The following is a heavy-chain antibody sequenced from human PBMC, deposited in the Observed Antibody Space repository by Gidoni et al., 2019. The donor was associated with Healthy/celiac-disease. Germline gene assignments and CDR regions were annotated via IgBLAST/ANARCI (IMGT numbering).Heavy chain of an antibody. Sequence: EVQLLASGGGLVPPGGSLRLSCAASGFTFSSYSLGWVRQAPGKGLEWVSAIRGSGGSTYYADSVKGRFTISRDNSKNTLYLQMNSLRAEDTAVYYCAKIHGGYYDFWYDETLDYWGQGTLVTVSS. CDR2: IRGSGGST. CDR1: GFTFSSYS. V-gene: IGHV3-23*01. J-gene: IGHJ4*02. CDR3: AKIHGGYYDFWYDETLDY. D-gene: IGHD3-3*01.